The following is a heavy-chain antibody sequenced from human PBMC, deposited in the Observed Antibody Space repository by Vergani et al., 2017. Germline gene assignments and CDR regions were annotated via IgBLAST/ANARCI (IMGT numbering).Heavy chain of an antibody. J-gene: IGHJ4*02. CDR1: GFSFSSYS. Sequence: EVQLVESGGGLVKPGGSLRLSCAASGFSFSSYSMNWVRQAPGKGLEWVASISGSSSYVFYRDSVEGRFTITRDNAKKSVYLQMNSLRAEDTAMYFCARVLWDCTHIRCSPPSYWGQGTQVTVS. D-gene: IGHD2-21*01. CDR2: ISGSSSYV. CDR3: ARVLWDCTHIRCSPPSY. V-gene: IGHV3-21*02.